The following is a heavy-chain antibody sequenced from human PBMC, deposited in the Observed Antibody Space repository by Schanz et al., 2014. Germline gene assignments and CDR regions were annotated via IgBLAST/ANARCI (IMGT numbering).Heavy chain of an antibody. CDR3: ARDGGEVVRGVIEGVNHDYYGMDV. D-gene: IGHD3-10*01. CDR1: GYTFTSYS. Sequence: QVQLVQSGAEVKKPGASVKVSCKASGYTFTSYSMHWVRQAPGQGLEWMGKINLSGGSTNNAQKFQGRLTMTRDTSTSTVYMELSSLRSEDTAVYYCARDGGEVVRGVIEGVNHDYYGMDVWGQGTTVTVSS. J-gene: IGHJ6*02. CDR2: INLSGGST. V-gene: IGHV1-46*01.